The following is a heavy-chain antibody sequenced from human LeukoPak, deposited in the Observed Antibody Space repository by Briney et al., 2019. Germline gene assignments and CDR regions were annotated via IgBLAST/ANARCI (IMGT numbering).Heavy chain of an antibody. Sequence: AASVTVSCKASGYTFSNYNVHWVRQAPGQGLEWMGIINPTGGSTNYAQKFQGRVTITADESTSTAYMELSSLRSEDTAVYYCARGPPMVRGVKLDYWGQGTLVTVSS. V-gene: IGHV1-46*01. D-gene: IGHD3-10*01. CDR3: ARGPPMVRGVKLDY. CDR2: INPTGGST. J-gene: IGHJ4*02. CDR1: GYTFSNYN.